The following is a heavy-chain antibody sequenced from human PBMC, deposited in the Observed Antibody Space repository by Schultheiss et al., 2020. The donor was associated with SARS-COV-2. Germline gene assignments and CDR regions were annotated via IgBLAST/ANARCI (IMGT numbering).Heavy chain of an antibody. D-gene: IGHD3-3*01. V-gene: IGHV3-30*01. CDR1: GFTFSSYA. Sequence: GESLKISCAASGFTFSSYAMHWVRQAPGKGLEWVAVISYDGSNKYYADSVKGRFTISRDNSKNTLYLQMNSLRAEDTAVYYCARSGDGDILEWLFLNWYFDLWGRGTLVTVSS. CDR2: ISYDGSNK. J-gene: IGHJ2*01. CDR3: ARSGDGDILEWLFLNWYFDL.